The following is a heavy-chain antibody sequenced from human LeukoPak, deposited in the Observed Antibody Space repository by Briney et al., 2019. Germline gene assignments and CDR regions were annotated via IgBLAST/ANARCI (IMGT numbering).Heavy chain of an antibody. Sequence: SETLSLTCTLPGGSISSSRYYWGWIRHPPGNGLECIGTIYYSGSTYYNPSLKSRVTISVDTSKNQFSLKLSSVTAADTAVYYCARQGSGNYLSPVNYWGQGTLVTVSS. J-gene: IGHJ4*02. CDR1: GGSISSSRYY. V-gene: IGHV4-39*01. D-gene: IGHD1-26*01. CDR3: ARQGSGNYLSPVNY. CDR2: IYYSGST.